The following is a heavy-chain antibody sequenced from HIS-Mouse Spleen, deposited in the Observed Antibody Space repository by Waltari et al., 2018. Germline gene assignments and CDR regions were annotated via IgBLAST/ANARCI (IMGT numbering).Heavy chain of an antibody. J-gene: IGHJ2*01. CDR3: AREIPYSSSWYDWYFDL. CDR1: GGSISSSSYY. V-gene: IGHV4-39*07. Sequence: QLQLQESGPGLVKPSETLSLTCTVSGGSISSSSYYLGWIRQPPGKGLEWIGRIYYSGSTYDNPSLQSRVTISVDTSKNQFSLKLSAVTAADTAVYYCAREIPYSSSWYDWYFDLWGRGTLVTVSS. D-gene: IGHD6-13*01. CDR2: IYYSGST.